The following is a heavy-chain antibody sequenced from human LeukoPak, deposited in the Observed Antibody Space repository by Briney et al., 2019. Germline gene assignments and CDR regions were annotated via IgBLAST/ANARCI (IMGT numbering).Heavy chain of an antibody. D-gene: IGHD2-21*01. CDR3: ARPAADCGGDCYWAFDY. V-gene: IGHV3-30*03. Sequence: GGSLRLSCAASGFTFSTYGMHWVRQAPGKGLDWVAFTSYDGSTKYYADSVKGRFTISRDNAKNSLYLQMNSLRAEDTAVYYCARPAADCGGDCYWAFDYWGQGTLVTVSS. CDR2: TSYDGSTK. J-gene: IGHJ4*02. CDR1: GFTFSTYG.